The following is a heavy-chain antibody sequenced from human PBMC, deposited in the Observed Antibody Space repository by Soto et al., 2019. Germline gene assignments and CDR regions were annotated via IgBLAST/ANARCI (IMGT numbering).Heavy chain of an antibody. V-gene: IGHV3-7*01. CDR3: ARDPSVVVVAATPYYYYGMDV. CDR2: IKQDGSER. CDR1: GFTFSSYW. Sequence: EVQLGESGGGLVEPGGSLRLSCAASGFTFSSYWMSWVRQAPGKGLEWVADIKQDGSERYYVDSVKGRFTITRDNAKNSLYLQMNSLRAEDTAVYYCARDPSVVVVAATPYYYYGMDVWGQGTTVTVSS. D-gene: IGHD2-15*01. J-gene: IGHJ6*02.